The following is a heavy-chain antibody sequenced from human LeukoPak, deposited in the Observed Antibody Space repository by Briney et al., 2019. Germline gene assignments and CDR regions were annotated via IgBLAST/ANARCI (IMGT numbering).Heavy chain of an antibody. CDR1: GFIFSSCS. V-gene: IGHV3-21*01. J-gene: IGHJ4*02. CDR3: ARIRDPYGYAPLDL. D-gene: IGHD5-18*01. CDR2: ISGSSFYI. Sequence: PGGSLRLSCAASGFIFSSCSMNWVRQAPGKGLEWVSSISGSSFYINYADSVRGRFTISRDNAENSVYLQMSSLRDEDTAVYYCARIRDPYGYAPLDLWGQGTLVTVST.